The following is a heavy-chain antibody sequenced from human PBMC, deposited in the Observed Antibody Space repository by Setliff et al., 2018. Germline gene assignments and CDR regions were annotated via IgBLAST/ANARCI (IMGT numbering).Heavy chain of an antibody. CDR1: GGSINNYY. CDR3: AREGLVVAATYYYYYGMDV. CDR2: INHSGST. J-gene: IGHJ6*02. Sequence: SETLSLTCTISGGSINNYYWNWIRQPAGKGLEWIEEINHSGSTHYNPSLKSRVTISVDTSKNQFTLKLSSVTAADTAVYYCAREGLVVAATYYYYYGMDVWGQGTTVTVSS. V-gene: IGHV4-59*12. D-gene: IGHD2-15*01.